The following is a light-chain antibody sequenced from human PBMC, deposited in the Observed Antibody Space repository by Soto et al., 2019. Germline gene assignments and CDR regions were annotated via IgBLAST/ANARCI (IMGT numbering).Light chain of an antibody. J-gene: IGKJ4*01. V-gene: IGKV1-9*01. CDR2: AAS. Sequence: IQLTQSPSSLSASVGDRVTITCRASQGISSYLAWYLQKPGKAPKLLIYAASTLQSGVPSRFSGSGSGTDFTLTISSLQPEDFATYYCQQLNSYPLTCGGGTKVEIK. CDR1: QGISSY. CDR3: QQLNSYPLT.